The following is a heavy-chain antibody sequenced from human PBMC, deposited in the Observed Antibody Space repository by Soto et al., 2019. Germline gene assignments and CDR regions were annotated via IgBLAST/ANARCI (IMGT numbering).Heavy chain of an antibody. D-gene: IGHD3-10*01. V-gene: IGHV3-53*01. J-gene: IGHJ4*02. Sequence: EVQLVESGGGLIQPGGSLRLSCAVSGFTVSNNYMSWVRQAPGKGLEGVSVIYSGGYTAYGDSVKGRFTISRDNSKNTLFLQINSPGAAHRGVYYGGPHPGGGGYWGQGTLVTVSS. CDR2: IYSGGYT. CDR1: GFTVSNNY. CDR3: GPHPGGGGY.